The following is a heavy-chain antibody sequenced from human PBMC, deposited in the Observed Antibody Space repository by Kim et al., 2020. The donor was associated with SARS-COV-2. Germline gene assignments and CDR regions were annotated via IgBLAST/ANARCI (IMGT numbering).Heavy chain of an antibody. J-gene: IGHJ6*02. CDR2: T. D-gene: IGHD3-10*01. V-gene: IGHV4-59*01. Sequence: TNSNPPLKGRRTISVDTSKNQFSLKLSSVTAADTAVYYCARDVGGYGMDVWGQGTTGTVSS. CDR3: ARDVGGYGMDV.